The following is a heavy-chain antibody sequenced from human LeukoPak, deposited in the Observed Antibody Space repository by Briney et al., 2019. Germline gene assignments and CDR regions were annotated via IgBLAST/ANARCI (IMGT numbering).Heavy chain of an antibody. D-gene: IGHD6-19*01. Sequence: ASVKVSCEASNYTFTDYGINWVRQAPGRGLEWVGWISAFNDHTYYAQRFLGRITMTTDTSTTTAHMELRSLRTDDTAVYYCARALAVTGRGPRDFDFWGQGTLVTVSS. CDR3: ARALAVTGRGPRDFDF. J-gene: IGHJ4*02. CDR2: ISAFNDHT. V-gene: IGHV1-18*01. CDR1: NYTFTDYG.